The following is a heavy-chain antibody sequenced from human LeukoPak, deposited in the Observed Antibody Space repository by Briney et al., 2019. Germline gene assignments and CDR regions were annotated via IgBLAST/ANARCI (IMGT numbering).Heavy chain of an antibody. J-gene: IGHJ4*02. D-gene: IGHD3-10*01. CDR2: IYSGGST. V-gene: IGHV3-53*01. CDR3: ARSPLWFGPNFDY. CDR1: GFTVSSNY. Sequence: GGSLRLSCAASGFTVSSNYMSWVRQDPGKGLEWVSVIYSGGSTYYADSVKGRFTISRDNSKNTLYLQMNSLRAEDTAVYYCARSPLWFGPNFDYWGQGTLVTVSS.